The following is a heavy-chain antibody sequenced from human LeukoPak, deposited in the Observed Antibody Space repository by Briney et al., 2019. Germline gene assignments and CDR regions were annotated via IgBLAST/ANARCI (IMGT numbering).Heavy chain of an antibody. V-gene: IGHV3-23*01. CDR1: GFTFSTYA. CDR2: ISGSGDGGSGGNT. J-gene: IGHJ4*02. Sequence: GGSLRLSCAASGFTFSTYAMSWVRQAPGKGLEWVSAISGSGDGGSGGNTYYADSVKGRFTISRDNSKNTLYLQMNSLRVEDTAVYYCAKGCSSTSCYRGYFDYWGQGTLVTVSS. D-gene: IGHD2-2*02. CDR3: AKGCSSTSCYRGYFDY.